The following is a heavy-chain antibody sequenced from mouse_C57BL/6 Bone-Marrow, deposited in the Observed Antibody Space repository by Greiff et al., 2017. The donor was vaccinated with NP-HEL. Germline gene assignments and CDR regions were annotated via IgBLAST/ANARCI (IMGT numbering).Heavy chain of an antibody. V-gene: IGHV1-64*01. CDR1: GYTFTSYW. CDR2: FHPNSGST. J-gene: IGHJ4*01. CDR3: SRGLLWLRRRDYYAMDY. D-gene: IGHD2-2*01. Sequence: VQLQQPGAELVKPGASVKLSCKASGYTFTSYWMHWVKQRPGQGLEWIGMFHPNSGSTNYNEKFKSKATLTVDKSSSTAYMQLSSLTSEDSAVYYCSRGLLWLRRRDYYAMDYWGQGTSVTVSS.